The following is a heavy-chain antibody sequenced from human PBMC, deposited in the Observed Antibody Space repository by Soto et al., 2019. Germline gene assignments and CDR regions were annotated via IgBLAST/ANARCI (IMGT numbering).Heavy chain of an antibody. CDR1: GFTFSSYG. Sequence: GGSLRLSCAASGFTFSSYGMHWVRQAPGKGLEWVAVIWYDGSNKYYADSVKGRFTISRDNSKNTLYLQMNSLRAEDTAVYYCARATKYCSGGSCYQGNAFDIWGQGTMVTVSS. D-gene: IGHD2-15*01. CDR3: ARATKYCSGGSCYQGNAFDI. V-gene: IGHV3-33*01. J-gene: IGHJ3*02. CDR2: IWYDGSNK.